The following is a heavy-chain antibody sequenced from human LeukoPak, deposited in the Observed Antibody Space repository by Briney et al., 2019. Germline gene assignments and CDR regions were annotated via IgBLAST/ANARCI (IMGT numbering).Heavy chain of an antibody. CDR1: GGSFSGYY. J-gene: IGHJ4*02. V-gene: IGHV4-34*01. Sequence: SETLSLTCAVYGGSFSGYYWSWIRQPPGKGLEWIGEINHSGSTNYNPSLKSRVTISVDTSKNQFSLKLSSVTAADTAVYYCARTYSSSSVDYWGQGTLVTVSS. D-gene: IGHD6-6*01. CDR3: ARTYSSSSVDY. CDR2: INHSGST.